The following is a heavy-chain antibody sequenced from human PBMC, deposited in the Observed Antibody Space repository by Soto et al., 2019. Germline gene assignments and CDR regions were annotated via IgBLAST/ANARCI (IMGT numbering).Heavy chain of an antibody. CDR1: GYTFTSYY. CDR3: ARGRLYYDSSGYWSPMGGMDV. J-gene: IGHJ6*02. D-gene: IGHD3-22*01. V-gene: IGHV1-46*01. CDR2: INPSGGST. Sequence: ASVKVSCKASGYTFTSYYMHWVRQAPGQGLEWMGIINPSGGSTSYAQKFQGRVTMTRDTSTSTVYMELSSLRSEDTAVYYCARGRLYYDSSGYWSPMGGMDVWGQGTTVTVSS.